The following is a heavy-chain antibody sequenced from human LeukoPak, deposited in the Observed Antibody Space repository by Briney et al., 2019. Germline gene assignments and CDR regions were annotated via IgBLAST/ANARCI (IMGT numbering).Heavy chain of an antibody. CDR2: IWNDGTNT. Sequence: GRSLRLSCAASGLTFTTYGMHWVRQAPGKGLEWVAVIWNDGTNTYYADSVKGRFTISRDNSKNMLYLQMNSLRAEDTAVYYCARGLYCTSTSCYFGGGNYYYYMDVWGKGTTVTVSS. J-gene: IGHJ6*03. V-gene: IGHV3-33*01. D-gene: IGHD2-2*01. CDR3: ARGLYCTSTSCYFGGGNYYYYMDV. CDR1: GLTFTTYG.